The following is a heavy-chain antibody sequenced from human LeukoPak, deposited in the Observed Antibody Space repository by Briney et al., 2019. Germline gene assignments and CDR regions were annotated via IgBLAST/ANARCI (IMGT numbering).Heavy chain of an antibody. CDR2: IKPDGSAE. D-gene: IGHD3-22*01. CDR3: ARGAYYYED. Sequence: GGSLRLSCATSGFTFSSNWMSWVRHAPGRGLDWVANIKPDGSAEYYAASVKGRFIVSRDNAKNSLYLQMNSLRAEDTAVYYCARGAYYYEDWGQGTLVTVSS. CDR1: GFTFSSNW. J-gene: IGHJ4*02. V-gene: IGHV3-7*01.